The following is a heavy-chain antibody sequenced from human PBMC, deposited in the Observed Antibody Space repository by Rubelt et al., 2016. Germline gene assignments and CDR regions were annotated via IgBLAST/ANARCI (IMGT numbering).Heavy chain of an antibody. CDR1: GFTFSSYS. D-gene: IGHD4-17*01. CDR2: ISSSSSTI. Sequence: SGFTFSSYSMNWVRQAPGKGLEWVSYISSSSSTIYYADSVKGRFTISRDNAKNSLYLQMNSLRDEDTAVYYCAKDLSVGNGDYGIGAFDIWGQGTMVTVSS. V-gene: IGHV3-48*02. CDR3: AKDLSVGNGDYGIGAFDI. J-gene: IGHJ3*02.